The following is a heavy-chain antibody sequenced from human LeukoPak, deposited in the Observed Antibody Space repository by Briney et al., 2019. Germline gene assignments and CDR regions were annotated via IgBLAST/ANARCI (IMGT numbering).Heavy chain of an antibody. J-gene: IGHJ6*02. CDR2: ISGSGGST. D-gene: IGHD6-13*01. CDR1: GFTFSSYA. CDR3: AKSWSSSWYSRIYYYGLDV. V-gene: IGHV3-23*01. Sequence: HPGGSLRLSCAASGFTFSSYAMSWVRQAPGKGLEWVSAISGSGGSTYYADSVKGRFTISRDNSRDTLYLQMNSLRVDDTAVYYCAKSWSSSWYSRIYYYGLDVWGQGTTVTVSS.